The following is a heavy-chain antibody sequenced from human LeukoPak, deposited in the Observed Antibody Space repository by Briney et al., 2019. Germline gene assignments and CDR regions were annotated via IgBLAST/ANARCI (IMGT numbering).Heavy chain of an antibody. V-gene: IGHV4-39*07. CDR2: INHSGST. J-gene: IGHJ4*02. Sequence: SETLSLTCTVSGGSISSGGYYWSWVRQPPGKGLEWIGEINHSGSTNYNPSLKSRVTISVDTSKNQFSLKLSSVTAADTAVYYCARDRYWGQGTLVTVSS. CDR3: ARDRY. CDR1: GGSISSGGYY.